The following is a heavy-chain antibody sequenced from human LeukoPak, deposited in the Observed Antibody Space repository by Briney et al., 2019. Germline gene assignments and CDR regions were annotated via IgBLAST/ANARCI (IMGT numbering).Heavy chain of an antibody. CDR2: IIPIFGTA. CDR1: GGTFSSYA. J-gene: IGHJ4*02. D-gene: IGHD6-6*01. CDR3: ARDPGAARPFGR. V-gene: IGHV1-69*13. Sequence: SVKVSCKASGGTFSSYAISWVRQAPGQGLEWMGGIIPIFGTANYAQKFQGRVTITADESTSTAYMELSSLRPEDTAVYYCARDPGAARPFGRWGQGTLVTVSS.